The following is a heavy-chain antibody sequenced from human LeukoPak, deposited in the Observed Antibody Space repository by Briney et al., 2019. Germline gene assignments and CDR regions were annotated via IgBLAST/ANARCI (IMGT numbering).Heavy chain of an antibody. CDR2: IYYSGST. J-gene: IGHJ3*02. CDR1: GGSISSGDYY. Sequence: KPSETLSLTCTVSGGSISSGDYYWSWIRQPPGKGLEWIGYIYYSGSTYYSPSLKSRVTISVDTSKNQFSLKLSSVTAADTAVYYCARDSRSEYDFWSGYGAFDIWGQGTMVTVSS. D-gene: IGHD3-3*01. CDR3: ARDSRSEYDFWSGYGAFDI. V-gene: IGHV4-30-4*01.